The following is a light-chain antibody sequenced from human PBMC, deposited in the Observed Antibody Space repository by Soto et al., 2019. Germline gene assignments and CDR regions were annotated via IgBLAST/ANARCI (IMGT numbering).Light chain of an antibody. CDR2: DAS. CDR3: QQRSSWWT. J-gene: IGKJ1*01. Sequence: EIVLTQSPATLSLPPGERATLSCRASQSVSRYLAWYQQKPGQAPRLLIYDASNRATGVPARFSGSGSGTDFSLTISSLEPEDFAVYYCQQRSSWWTFGQGTKVEI. CDR1: QSVSRY. V-gene: IGKV3-11*01.